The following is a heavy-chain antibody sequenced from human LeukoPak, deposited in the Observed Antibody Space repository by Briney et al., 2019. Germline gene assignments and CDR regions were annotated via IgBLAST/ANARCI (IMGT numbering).Heavy chain of an antibody. D-gene: IGHD3-9*01. V-gene: IGHV3-23*01. J-gene: IGHJ4*02. CDR1: GFTFSNYA. Sequence: GGSLRLSCAASGFTFSNYAMSWVRQAPGKGLEWVSAISGSGGSTYYADSVKGRFTISRDNSKNTLYLQMNSLRAEDTAVYYCAKVYDILTGYFDYWGQGTLVTVSS. CDR2: ISGSGGST. CDR3: AKVYDILTGYFDY.